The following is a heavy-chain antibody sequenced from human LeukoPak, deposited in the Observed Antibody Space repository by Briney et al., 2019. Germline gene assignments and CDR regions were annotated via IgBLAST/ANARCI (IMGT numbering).Heavy chain of an antibody. V-gene: IGHV1-46*01. J-gene: IGHJ6*02. CDR2: INPSGGST. Sequence: ASVKVSCKASGYTFTSYYMHWVRQAPGQGLEWMGIINPSGGSTSYAQKFQGRVTMTRDTSTSTVYMELRSLRSDDTAVYYCARDIVVVPAAITSYYYYGMDVWGQGTTVTVSS. CDR1: GYTFTSYY. D-gene: IGHD2-2*02. CDR3: ARDIVVVPAAITSYYYYGMDV.